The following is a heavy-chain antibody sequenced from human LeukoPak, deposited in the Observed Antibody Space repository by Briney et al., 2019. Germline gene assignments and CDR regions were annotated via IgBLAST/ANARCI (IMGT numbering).Heavy chain of an antibody. CDR1: GYSISSGYY. V-gene: IGHV4-38-2*02. CDR2: IYHSEST. J-gene: IGHJ4*02. D-gene: IGHD4-23*01. Sequence: SETLSLTCTVSGYSISSGYYWGWIRQPPGKGLEWIGSIYHSESTYYNPSLKSRVTISVDTSKNQFSLKLSSVTAADTAVYYRASDYGGRFDYWGQGTLVTVSS. CDR3: ASDYGGRFDY.